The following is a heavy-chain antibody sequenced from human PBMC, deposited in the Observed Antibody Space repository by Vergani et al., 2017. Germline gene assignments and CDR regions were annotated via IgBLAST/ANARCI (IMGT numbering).Heavy chain of an antibody. CDR1: GVSFSGYY. Sequence: QVQLQQWGAGLLKPSETLSLTCAVYGVSFSGYYWSWIRPPPGKGLEWIGEINHSGSTNYNPALKSRVTISVDTSKNQFSLKMSSVTAADTAVYYCARVRGVTRPYYYYGMDVWGQGATVTVS. CDR3: ARVRGVTRPYYYYGMDV. V-gene: IGHV4-34*01. CDR2: INHSGST. J-gene: IGHJ6*02. D-gene: IGHD3-10*01.